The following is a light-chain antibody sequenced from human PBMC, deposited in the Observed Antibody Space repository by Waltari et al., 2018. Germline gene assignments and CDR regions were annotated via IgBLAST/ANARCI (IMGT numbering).Light chain of an antibody. Sequence: SYALTQPPSVSVSPGQTASITCSGDKLGAKYACWYQQKPGQSPVLVIYQDNKRPSGHPERFSGSNSGHTATLTISGTQAMDEADYYCQAWDNSLVVFGTGTAVTVL. CDR3: QAWDNSLVV. V-gene: IGLV3-1*01. CDR2: QDN. J-gene: IGLJ1*01. CDR1: KLGAKY.